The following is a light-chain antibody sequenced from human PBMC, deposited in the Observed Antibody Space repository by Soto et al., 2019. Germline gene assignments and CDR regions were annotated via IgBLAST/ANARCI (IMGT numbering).Light chain of an antibody. J-gene: IGLJ2*01. CDR2: EGT. CDR3: CSFAGSTTPVL. V-gene: IGLV2-23*01. Sequence: QSALTQPASVSGSPGQSITISCFGTSSNIGSYNLVSWYQQHPGRAPKLMIYEGTKRPSGVSNRFSGSKSGNTASLTISGLQAEDEADYYCCSFAGSTTPVLFGGGTKLTVL. CDR1: SSNIGSYNL.